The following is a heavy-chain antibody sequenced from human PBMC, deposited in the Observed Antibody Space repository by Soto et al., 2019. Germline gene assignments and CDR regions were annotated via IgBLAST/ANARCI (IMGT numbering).Heavy chain of an antibody. J-gene: IGHJ6*02. Sequence: QVQLVQSGAEVKKPGASVKVSCKASGYTFTSYGISWVRQAPGQGLEWMGWISAYNGNTNYAQKLQGRVTMTTDTXTSTAYMELSSLRSDDTAVYYCASSYCGGDCYSVYYYYGMDVWGQGTTVTVSS. CDR1: GYTFTSYG. D-gene: IGHD2-21*02. CDR2: ISAYNGNT. V-gene: IGHV1-18*01. CDR3: ASSYCGGDCYSVYYYYGMDV.